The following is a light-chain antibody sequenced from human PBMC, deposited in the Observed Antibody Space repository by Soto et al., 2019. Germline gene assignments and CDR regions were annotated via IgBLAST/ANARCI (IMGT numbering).Light chain of an antibody. CDR1: QSISSF. J-gene: IGKJ5*01. CDR3: QHRSNWPPG. Sequence: EIVMTQSPATVSVSPGERVTLSCRASQSISSFLAWYQQKPGQVPRLLIYDTSNRATGIPARFSGSGSGTDFTLSISSLAPEDFAVYYCQHRSNWPPGFGQGTRLEIK. V-gene: IGKV3-11*01. CDR2: DTS.